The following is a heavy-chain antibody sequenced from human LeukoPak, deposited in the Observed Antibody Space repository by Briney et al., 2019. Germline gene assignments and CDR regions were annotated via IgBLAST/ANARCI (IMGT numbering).Heavy chain of an antibody. CDR1: GFPFRTFD. J-gene: IGHJ5*02. CDR3: ARGSSLGFDP. CDR2: IGSAGDA. Sequence: GGSLRLSCAASGFPFRTFDFHWVRQATGKGLEWVSSIGSAGDAYYPGSVKGRFTISRENAKNSLYLQMDSLRAADTALYFRARGSSLGFDPWGQGTLVTVSS. D-gene: IGHD2-2*01. V-gene: IGHV3-13*04.